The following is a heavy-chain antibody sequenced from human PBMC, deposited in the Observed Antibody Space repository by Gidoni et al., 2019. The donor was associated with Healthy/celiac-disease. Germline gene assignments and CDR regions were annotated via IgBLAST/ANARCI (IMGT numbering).Heavy chain of an antibody. Sequence: QVQLVESGGGVVQPGRSLRLSCAASGFTFSSYGMHWVRQAPGKGLEWVAVISYDGSNKYYADSVKGRFTISRDNSKNTLYLQMNSLRAEDTAVYYCTRVGATPPRPFDYWGQGTLVTVSS. V-gene: IGHV3-30*03. CDR2: ISYDGSNK. J-gene: IGHJ4*02. CDR3: TRVGATPPRPFDY. D-gene: IGHD1-26*01. CDR1: GFTFSSYG.